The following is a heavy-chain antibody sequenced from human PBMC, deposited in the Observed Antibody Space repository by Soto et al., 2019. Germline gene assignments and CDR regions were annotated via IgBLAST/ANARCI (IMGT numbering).Heavy chain of an antibody. J-gene: IGHJ4*02. CDR2: ISTTSTHT. CDR3: ARDRDTYGHGLFDD. CDR1: GFTFSDFY. Sequence: PGGSLRLSCAASGFTFSDFYMTWIRQTPGKGLEWISYISTTSTHTNYADSVKGRFTVSRDNANNSLYLEMNNLRGDDTAVYFCARDRDTYGHGLFDDWGRGARVTVAS. D-gene: IGHD5-18*01. V-gene: IGHV3-11*05.